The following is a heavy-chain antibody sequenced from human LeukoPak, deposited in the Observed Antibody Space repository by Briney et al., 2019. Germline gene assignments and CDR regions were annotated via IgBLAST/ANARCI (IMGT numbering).Heavy chain of an antibody. CDR2: ISSSGSTI. CDR1: GFTFSDYY. J-gene: IGHJ4*02. V-gene: IGHV3-11*01. D-gene: IGHD2-15*01. CDR3: ARDYCSGGSCYLYFDY. Sequence: GGSLRLSCAASGFTFSDYYMSWIRQAPGKGLEWVSYISSSGSTIYYADSVKGRFTISRDNAKNSLYLQMNSLRAEDTAVYYCARDYCSGGSCYLYFDYWGQGTLVAVSS.